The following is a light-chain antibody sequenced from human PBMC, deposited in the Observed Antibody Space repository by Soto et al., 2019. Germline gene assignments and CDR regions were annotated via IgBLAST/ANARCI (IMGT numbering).Light chain of an antibody. CDR1: QSVSNS. CDR3: QQYGTPRSVA. CDR2: AAS. Sequence: EIVLTQSPGTLSLSPGERATLSCRASQSVSNSLAWYQQKPGQAPRLLIYAASRRATGIPDRFSGSGSGTDFTLTISKVEPEDFAVYYCQQYGTPRSVAFGQGTRLEIK. V-gene: IGKV3-20*01. J-gene: IGKJ5*01.